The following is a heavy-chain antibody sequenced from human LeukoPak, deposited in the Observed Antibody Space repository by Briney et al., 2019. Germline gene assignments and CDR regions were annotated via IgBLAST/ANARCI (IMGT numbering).Heavy chain of an antibody. Sequence: GGSLRLSCAASGFTFNSYWMHWVRQAPAKGLVWVSRINSDGSSTNYADSVKGRFTISRDNAKNTLFLQMNSLRDEDTAVYYCARSTRRYSYDSSGYYHPDDFDYWGQGTLATVSS. V-gene: IGHV3-74*01. D-gene: IGHD3-22*01. CDR1: GFTFNSYW. J-gene: IGHJ4*02. CDR2: INSDGSST. CDR3: ARSTRRYSYDSSGYYHPDDFDY.